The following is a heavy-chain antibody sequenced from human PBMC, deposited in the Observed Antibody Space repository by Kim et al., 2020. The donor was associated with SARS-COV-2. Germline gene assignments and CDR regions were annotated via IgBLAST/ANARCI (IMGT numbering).Heavy chain of an antibody. CDR3: ARAQYQVPYDY. CDR1: GYTFTSYY. V-gene: IGHV1-46*01. D-gene: IGHD2-2*01. CDR2: INPSGGST. J-gene: IGHJ4*02. Sequence: ASVKVSCKASGYTFTSYYLHWVRQAPGQGLEWMGIINPSGGSTIYAQKFQGRFIMTRDTSTSTVYMELSSLGSEDTAVYYCARAQYQVPYDYWGQGTLVTVSS.